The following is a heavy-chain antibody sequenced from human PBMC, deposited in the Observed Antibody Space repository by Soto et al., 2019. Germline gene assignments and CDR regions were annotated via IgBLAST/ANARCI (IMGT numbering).Heavy chain of an antibody. CDR3: AHRRNYDGSWNEGVFDY. V-gene: IGHV2-5*02. Sequence: QITLKESGPTLVKPTQTLTLTCTFSGFSLTSRPVGVGWVRQPPGKALEWLAFIYWDDDKRYSPSLRSTLTVTKDASKNQVVLTLTNMDSVDTATYYCAHRRNYDGSWNEGVFDYWGQGILVTVSS. CDR2: IYWDDDK. CDR1: GFSLTSRPVG. J-gene: IGHJ4*02. D-gene: IGHD3-16*01.